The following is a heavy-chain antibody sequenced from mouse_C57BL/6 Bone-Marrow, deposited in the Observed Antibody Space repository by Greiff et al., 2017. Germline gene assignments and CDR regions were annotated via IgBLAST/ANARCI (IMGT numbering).Heavy chain of an antibody. J-gene: IGHJ4*01. CDR3: ARHRNLRWGYYSMDD. D-gene: IGHD2-1*01. CDR1: GYTFTSYW. CDR2: IYPGSGST. V-gene: IGHV1-55*01. Sequence: VQLQQSGAELVKPGASVKMSCTASGYTFTSYWITWVKQRPGQGLEWIGDIYPGSGSTNYNETFKRKATLSIDTSSSTTYMQLSSLASEDSAVYYCARHRNLRWGYYSMDDWGQGTSVTVSS.